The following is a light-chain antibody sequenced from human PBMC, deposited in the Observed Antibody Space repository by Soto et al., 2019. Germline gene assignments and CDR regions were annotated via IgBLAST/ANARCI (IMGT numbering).Light chain of an antibody. CDR1: QSLLHSSGHNC. Sequence: DIVMTQSPLSLPVTPGEPASISCRSSQSLLHSSGHNCLDWYLQKPGQSPQLLYYFGSNRASGVPDRFSGSGSDTDFTLKISRVEAEDVGLYYCMQTLQTPLTFGGGTKVEIK. V-gene: IGKV2-28*01. CDR2: FGS. J-gene: IGKJ4*01. CDR3: MQTLQTPLT.